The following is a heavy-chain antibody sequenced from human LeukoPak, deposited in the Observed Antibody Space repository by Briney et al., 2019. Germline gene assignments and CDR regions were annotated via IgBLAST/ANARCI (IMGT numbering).Heavy chain of an antibody. D-gene: IGHD5-24*01. J-gene: IGHJ3*02. Sequence: ASVKVSCKASEYSFTSYYMHWVRQAPGQGLEWMGIINPSGGSTSYAQKFQGRVTMTRDTSTSTVYMELSSLRSEDTAVYYCAREDGYDWGEDIWGQGTMVTVSS. CDR2: INPSGGST. CDR1: EYSFTSYY. CDR3: AREDGYDWGEDI. V-gene: IGHV1-46*01.